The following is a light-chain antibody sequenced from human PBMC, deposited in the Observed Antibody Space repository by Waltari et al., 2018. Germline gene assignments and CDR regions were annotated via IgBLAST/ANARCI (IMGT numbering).Light chain of an antibody. J-gene: IGKJ1*01. CDR1: QRLVDSDGKTY. Sequence: DVVMTQSPLSLPVTLGQPASISCRSSQRLVDSDGKTYLNWFQHRQGQSPRRLINKVAYRDSGVPDRFSGSGSGTDFTLILSRVEAEDVGIYYCMQATHWPRTFGQGTKVEIK. CDR2: KVA. CDR3: MQATHWPRT. V-gene: IGKV2-30*01.